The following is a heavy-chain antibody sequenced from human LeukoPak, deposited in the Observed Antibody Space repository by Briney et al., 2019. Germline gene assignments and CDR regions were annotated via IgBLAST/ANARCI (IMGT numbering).Heavy chain of an antibody. V-gene: IGHV3-7*01. Sequence: PGGSLRLSCAASGFTFSSSWMNWVPQAPGKGLEWVANINPDGSQKRFVDSVMGRFTMSRDNAKNSLYLQMNSLRVEDTAVFYCAAWTDRGYNFWGQGTLVTVSS. CDR2: INPDGSQK. J-gene: IGHJ4*02. CDR1: GFTFSSSW. CDR3: AAWTDRGYNF. D-gene: IGHD5-24*01.